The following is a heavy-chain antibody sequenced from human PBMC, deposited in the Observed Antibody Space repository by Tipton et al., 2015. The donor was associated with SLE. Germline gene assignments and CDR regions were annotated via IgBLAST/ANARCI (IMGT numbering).Heavy chain of an antibody. CDR2: IYNSGST. CDR1: GGSISSQY. Sequence: TLSLTCTVSGGSISSQYWSWIRQPPGKGLELIGYIYNSGSTKYNPSLKNRVTISVDTSKNHFSLKLSSVTAADTAVYYCARWGAGSRDNWFDPWGQGTLITVSS. CDR3: ARWGAGSRDNWFDP. J-gene: IGHJ5*02. V-gene: IGHV4-59*11. D-gene: IGHD1/OR15-1a*01.